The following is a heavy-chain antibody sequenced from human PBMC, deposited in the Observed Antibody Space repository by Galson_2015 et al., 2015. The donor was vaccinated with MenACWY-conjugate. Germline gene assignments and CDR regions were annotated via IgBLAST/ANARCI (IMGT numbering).Heavy chain of an antibody. Sequence: SLRLSCAASGFTFSSYGMHWVRQAPGKGLEWVAVIWNDGSKTYYADSVKGRFTISRDDSKNTLYMEMNSLRGDDTAVYYCVRSVRGDNNGRGDALDIWGQGTAVIVSS. D-gene: IGHD3-10*01. CDR3: VRSVRGDNNGRGDALDI. CDR1: GFTFSSYG. J-gene: IGHJ3*02. CDR2: IWNDGSKT. V-gene: IGHV3-33*01.